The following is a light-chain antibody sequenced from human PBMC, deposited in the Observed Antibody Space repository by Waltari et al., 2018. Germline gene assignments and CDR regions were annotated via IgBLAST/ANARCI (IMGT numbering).Light chain of an antibody. CDR1: HSVSSY. J-gene: IGKJ5*01. V-gene: IGKV3-11*01. CDR2: DAS. CDR3: QQRSNWPIT. Sequence: SCRAIHSVSSYIAGYQQKPCQAPRLLIDDASNRATGIPARFSGSWSGTDFTLTISSLEPEDFAVYYCQQRSNWPITFGQGTRLEIK.